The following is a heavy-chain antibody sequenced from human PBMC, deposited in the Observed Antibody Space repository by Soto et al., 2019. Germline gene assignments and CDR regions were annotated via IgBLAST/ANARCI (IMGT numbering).Heavy chain of an antibody. CDR1: GGSFSGYY. Sequence: SETLSLTCAVYGGSFSGYYWSWIRQPPGKGLEWIGEINHSGSTNYNPSLKSRVTISVDASKNQFSLKLSSVTAEDTAVYYCARERGWSFDYWGQGTLVTVS. D-gene: IGHD6-19*01. V-gene: IGHV4-34*01. CDR3: ARERGWSFDY. CDR2: INHSGST. J-gene: IGHJ4*02.